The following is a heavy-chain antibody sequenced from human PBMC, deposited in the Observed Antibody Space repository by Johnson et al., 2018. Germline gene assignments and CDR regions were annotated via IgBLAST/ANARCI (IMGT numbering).Heavy chain of an antibody. V-gene: IGHV4-59*01. CDR3: ARGGRTNGPPAPGPADYYYYGMDV. Sequence: QVQLVESGPGLVKPSETLALTCTVSGGSINSYYWSWIRQPPGKGLEWIGFISHSGSTNYNPSLKSRVTISVDTSRNQFSLKLSSVTAADTAVYYRARGGRTNGPPAPGPADYYYYGMDVWGQGTTVTVSS. CDR1: GGSINSYY. J-gene: IGHJ6*02. CDR2: ISHSGST. D-gene: IGHD2-8*01.